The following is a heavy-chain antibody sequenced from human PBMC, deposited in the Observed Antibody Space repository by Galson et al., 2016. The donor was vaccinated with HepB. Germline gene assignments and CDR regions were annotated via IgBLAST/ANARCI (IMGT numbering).Heavy chain of an antibody. CDR2: TNSDGSST. Sequence: SLRLSCAAFGFTFSSYWMHWVRQAPGKGLVWVSRTNSDGSSTTYADSVKGRFTISRDNAKNTLYLQMNSPRAEDTAVYYCARAPTRYYGGNSGHLFDSWGQGTLVTVSS. CDR3: ARAPTRYYGGNSGHLFDS. V-gene: IGHV3-74*01. CDR1: GFTFSSYW. D-gene: IGHD4-23*01. J-gene: IGHJ4*02.